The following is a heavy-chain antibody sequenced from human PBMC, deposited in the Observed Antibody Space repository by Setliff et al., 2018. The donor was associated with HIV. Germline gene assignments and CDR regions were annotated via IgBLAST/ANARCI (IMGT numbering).Heavy chain of an antibody. J-gene: IGHJ4*02. D-gene: IGHD6-19*01. CDR1: GGSISSYY. CDR2: IYTSGSV. Sequence: SETLSLTCTVSGGSISSYYWSWIRQPPGKGLEWIGYIYTSGSVHYNPSLNSRVTISVDTSKNQFSLKVNSVTAADTAVYYCARSPRIGVAGEFEYWGQGTLVTVSS. V-gene: IGHV4-4*09. CDR3: ARSPRIGVAGEFEY.